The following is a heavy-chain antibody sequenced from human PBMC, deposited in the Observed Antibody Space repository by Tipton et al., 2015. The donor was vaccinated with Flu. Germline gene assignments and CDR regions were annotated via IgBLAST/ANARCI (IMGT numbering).Heavy chain of an antibody. V-gene: IGHV3-48*03. CDR3: ARVQPPSYGLHAFDI. D-gene: IGHD5-18*01. J-gene: IGHJ3*02. Sequence: SLRLSCAASGFTFSSYEMNWVRQAPGKGLEWVSYISSSGSTIYYADSVKGRFTISRDNAKNSLYLQMNSLRAEDTAVYYCARVQPPSYGLHAFDIWGQGTMVTVSS. CDR1: GFTFSSYE. CDR2: ISSSGSTI.